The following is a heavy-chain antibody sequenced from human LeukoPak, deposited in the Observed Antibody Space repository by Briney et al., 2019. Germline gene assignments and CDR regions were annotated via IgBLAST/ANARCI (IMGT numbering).Heavy chain of an antibody. V-gene: IGHV3-23*01. Sequence: PGGSLRLSCAASGLTSIRYAMSWVRQAPGKGLEWVSAISGSGGSTYYADSVKGRFTISRDNSKNTLYLQMNSLRAEDTAVYYCARPVLRYFPDVWGQGTTVTVSS. D-gene: IGHD3-9*01. J-gene: IGHJ6*02. CDR1: GLTSIRYA. CDR3: ARPVLRYFPDV. CDR2: ISGSGGST.